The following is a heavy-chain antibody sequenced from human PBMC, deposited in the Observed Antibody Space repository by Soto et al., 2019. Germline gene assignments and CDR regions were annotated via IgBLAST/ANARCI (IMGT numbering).Heavy chain of an antibody. V-gene: IGHV3-30*18. CDR2: ISYDGSNK. CDR1: GFTFSSYG. CDR3: AKYHDFWSGWRQTYYYYYYMDV. J-gene: IGHJ6*03. D-gene: IGHD3-3*01. Sequence: QVQLVESGGGVVQPGRSLRLSCAASGFTFSSYGMHWVRQAPGKGLEWVAVISYDGSNKYYADSVKGRFTISRDNSKNTLYLQMNSLRAEDTAVYYCAKYHDFWSGWRQTYYYYYYMDVWGKGTTVTVSS.